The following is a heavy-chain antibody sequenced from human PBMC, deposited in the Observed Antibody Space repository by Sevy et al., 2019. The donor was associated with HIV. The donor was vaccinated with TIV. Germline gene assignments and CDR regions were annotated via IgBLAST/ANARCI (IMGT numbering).Heavy chain of an antibody. CDR1: GFTFSSYA. D-gene: IGHD6-13*01. CDR3: AKDLVGGQQLVSSLFDY. CDR2: ISGSGGST. Sequence: GGSLRLSCAASGFTFSSYAMSWVRQAPGKGREWVSAISGSGGSTYYADSVKGRFTFTRENSKNTLYLQMNSLGVEDTAVYYCAKDLVGGQQLVSSLFDYWGQGTLVTVSS. J-gene: IGHJ4*02. V-gene: IGHV3-23*01.